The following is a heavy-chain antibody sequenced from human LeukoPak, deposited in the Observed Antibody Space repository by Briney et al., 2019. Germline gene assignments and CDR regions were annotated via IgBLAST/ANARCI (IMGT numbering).Heavy chain of an antibody. D-gene: IGHD2-21*01. CDR3: ARRGVGVIVSNDAFAI. J-gene: IGHJ3*02. CDR2: VYHSGST. CDR1: GSSINTGYY. V-gene: IGHV4-38-2*01. Sequence: SETLSLTCAVSGSSINTGYYWGWIRQPPGKGLEWIGNVYHSGSTYYNPSLESRVTISIDTSRNQFSLKLSSVTAADTAVYYCARRGVGVIVSNDAFAIWGRGTMVTVSS.